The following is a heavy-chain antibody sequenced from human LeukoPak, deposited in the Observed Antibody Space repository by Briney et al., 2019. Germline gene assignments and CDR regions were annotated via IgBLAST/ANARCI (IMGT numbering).Heavy chain of an antibody. CDR2: ISGSGGST. J-gene: IGHJ4*02. D-gene: IGHD3-22*01. CDR1: GFTFSSYA. CDR3: AKVPPAHYYDCSGGYDV. Sequence: GGSLRLSCAASGFTFSSYAMSWVRQAPGKGLEWVSAISGSGGSTYYADSVKGRFTISRDNSKNTLYLQMNSLRAEDTAVYYCAKVPPAHYYDCSGGYDVWGQGTLVTVSS. V-gene: IGHV3-23*01.